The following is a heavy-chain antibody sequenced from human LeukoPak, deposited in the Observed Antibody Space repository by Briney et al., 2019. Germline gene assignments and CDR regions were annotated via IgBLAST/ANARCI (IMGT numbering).Heavy chain of an antibody. CDR1: GGSISSYY. CDR3: ARISSSNWYNERGAFDV. V-gene: IGHV4-59*01. J-gene: IGHJ3*01. CDR2: IYYSGST. Sequence: SETLSLTCTVSGGSISSYYWSWIRQPPGKGLEWIGYIYYSGSTNYNPSLKSRVTISVDTSKNQFSLNLRSVTAADTAVYYCARISSSNWYNERGAFDVWGQGTMVTVSS. D-gene: IGHD6-13*01.